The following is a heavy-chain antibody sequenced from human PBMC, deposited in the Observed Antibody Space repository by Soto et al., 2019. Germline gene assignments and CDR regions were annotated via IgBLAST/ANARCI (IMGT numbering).Heavy chain of an antibody. J-gene: IGHJ5*02. CDR3: AGEADYLNWFDP. CDR2: ISSSRSTI. Sequence: EVQLVESGGGLVQPGGSLRLSCAASGFTFSSYSMNWVRQAPGKGLEWVSYISSSRSTIYYADSVKGRFTISRDNAKNSLYLQMNSLRAEDTAVYYCAGEADYLNWFDPWGQGTLVTVSS. CDR1: GFTFSSYS. D-gene: IGHD4-17*01. V-gene: IGHV3-48*01.